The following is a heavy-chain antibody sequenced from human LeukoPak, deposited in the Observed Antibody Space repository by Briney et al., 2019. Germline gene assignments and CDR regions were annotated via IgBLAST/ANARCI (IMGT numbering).Heavy chain of an antibody. CDR3: AFSPNGDF. D-gene: IGHD2/OR15-2a*01. J-gene: IGHJ4*02. CDR2: IGPSGGSP. V-gene: IGHV3-23*01. CDR1: GFTFSSKA. Sequence: GGSLRLSCAASGFTFSSKAMCWMRRAPGRGLEWVSAIGPSGGSPYYAAAVKGRFTIPRDNSRNTLYLQMNSLRGEDTAVYYCAFSPNGDFWGRGTLVTVSS.